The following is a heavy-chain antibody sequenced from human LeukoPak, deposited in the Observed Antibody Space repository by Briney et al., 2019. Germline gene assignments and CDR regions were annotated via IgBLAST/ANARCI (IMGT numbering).Heavy chain of an antibody. Sequence: SETLSLTCTVSGGSISSGDYYWRWIRQPPGKGLEWIGYIYYSGSTYYNPSLRSRVTISVDTSKNQFSLKLSSVTAADTAVYYCARTIVVVPAAILGFPFWWFDPWGQGTLVTVSS. V-gene: IGHV4-30-4*08. D-gene: IGHD2-2*02. CDR3: ARTIVVVPAAILGFPFWWFDP. J-gene: IGHJ5*02. CDR1: GGSISSGDYY. CDR2: IYYSGST.